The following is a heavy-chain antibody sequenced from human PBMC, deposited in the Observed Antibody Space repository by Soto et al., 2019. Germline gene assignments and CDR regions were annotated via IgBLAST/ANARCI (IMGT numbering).Heavy chain of an antibody. CDR3: ARRTTVTTGYYYYYYMDV. J-gene: IGHJ6*03. D-gene: IGHD4-17*01. V-gene: IGHV4-59*08. Sequence: SETLSLTCTVSGGSISNYYWSWIRQPPGKKLEWIGYIYYSGSTNYNPSLKSRVTISVDTSKNQFSLKLSSVTAADTAVYYCARRTTVTTGYYYYYYMDVWGKGTTVTVSS. CDR1: GGSISNYY. CDR2: IYYSGST.